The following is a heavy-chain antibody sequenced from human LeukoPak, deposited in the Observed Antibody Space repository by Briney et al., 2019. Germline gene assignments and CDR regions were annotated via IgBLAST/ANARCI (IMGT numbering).Heavy chain of an antibody. J-gene: IGHJ4*02. CDR2: ISSSLDSSM. CDR3: ARENRDYGDYLSLDY. Sequence: GGSLRLSCAASGFTFNVYSMNRVRQAPGKGLEWVSFISSSLDSSMYYADSVKGRFTISRDNAKNSLYLQMNSLRAEDTAVYYCARENRDYGDYLSLDYWGQGTLVTVSS. D-gene: IGHD4-17*01. V-gene: IGHV3-48*01. CDR1: GFTFNVYS.